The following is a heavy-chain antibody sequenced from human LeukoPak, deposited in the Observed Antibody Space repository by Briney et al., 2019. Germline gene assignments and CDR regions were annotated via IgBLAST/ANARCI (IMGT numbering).Heavy chain of an antibody. Sequence: PGGSLRLSCGASGFTFSTFSMNWGRQSAGKGLEGGSSISSNSGYIYYADSGRGRFTISRDNAKNSLYLQMTSLRAEAPAVYYCAREGPGTNIASRPNDYWGQGTLVTVSS. CDR3: AREGPGTNIASRPNDY. CDR2: ISSNSGYI. CDR1: GFTFSTFS. D-gene: IGHD6-6*01. V-gene: IGHV3-21*01. J-gene: IGHJ4*02.